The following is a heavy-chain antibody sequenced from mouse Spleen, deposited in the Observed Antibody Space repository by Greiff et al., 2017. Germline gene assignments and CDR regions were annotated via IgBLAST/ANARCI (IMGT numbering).Heavy chain of an antibody. CDR3: ARQEELGRGWFAY. CDR2: ISSGGSYT. J-gene: IGHJ3*01. V-gene: IGHV5-9-3*01. D-gene: IGHD4-1*01. Sequence: DVQLVESGGGLVKPGGSLKLSCAASGFTFSSYAMSWVRQTPEKRLEWVATISSGGSYTYYPDSVKGRFTISRDNAKNTLYLQMSSLRSEDTAMYYCARQEELGRGWFAYWGQGTLVTVSA. CDR1: GFTFSSYA.